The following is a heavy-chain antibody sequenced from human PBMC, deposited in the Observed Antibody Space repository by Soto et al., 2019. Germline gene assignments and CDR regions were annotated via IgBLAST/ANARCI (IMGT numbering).Heavy chain of an antibody. V-gene: IGHV3-48*03. J-gene: IGHJ4*02. D-gene: IGHD2-2*02. CDR2: ISSGGSTI. CDR3: ARDWGYCTSASCSTVYFDY. Sequence: PGGSLRRGCAASGFTFSSYEMNWVRQAPGKGLGWVSYISSGGSTIYYADSVKGRFTISRDNAKNSLYLQMNSLRAEDTAVDYCARDWGYCTSASCSTVYFDYWGQGT. CDR1: GFTFSSYE.